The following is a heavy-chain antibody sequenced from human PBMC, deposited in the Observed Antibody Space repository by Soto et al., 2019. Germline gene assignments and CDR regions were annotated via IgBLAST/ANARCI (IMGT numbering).Heavy chain of an antibody. CDR3: AKDHLDGYNWNYQAAY. D-gene: IGHD1-7*01. J-gene: IGHJ4*02. V-gene: IGHV3-23*01. CDR2: ISGSGGNT. CDR1: GFTFSFYD. Sequence: GGSLRLSCVASGFTFSFYDMTWVRQAPGKGLEWVSAISGSGGNTYYADSVKGRFTISRDNSKNTLFLQMNSLRAEDTAVYYCAKDHLDGYNWNYQAAYWGQGTLVTVSS.